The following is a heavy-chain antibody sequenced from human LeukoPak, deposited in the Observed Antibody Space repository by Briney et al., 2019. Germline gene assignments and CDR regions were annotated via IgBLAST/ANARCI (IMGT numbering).Heavy chain of an antibody. Sequence: ASVKVSCKASGYTFTGYYMHWVRQAPGQGLEWMGWINPNSGGTNYAQKFQGRVTMARDTSISTAYMEISRLRSDDTAVDYCARHDAYSSGCFGYWGQGTLVTVSS. CDR1: GYTFTGYY. CDR2: INPNSGGT. CDR3: ARHDAYSSGCFGY. V-gene: IGHV1-2*02. J-gene: IGHJ4*02. D-gene: IGHD6-19*01.